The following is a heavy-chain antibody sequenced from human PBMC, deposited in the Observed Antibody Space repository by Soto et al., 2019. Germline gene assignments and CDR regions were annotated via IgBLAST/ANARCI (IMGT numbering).Heavy chain of an antibody. V-gene: IGHV3-23*01. CDR2: ISGGGGTT. CDR1: GFSCSSYA. J-gene: IGHJ4*02. D-gene: IGHD3-3*01. Sequence: GGAVRGSCVASGFSCSSYAMTWVRQAPGKGLEWVSVISGGGGTTYYADSVKGRFTISRDNSKNTLYLQMNSLGADDSAVYYCALLVRFLESPSGVDYWGPGTLVLVTS. CDR3: ALLVRFLESPSGVDY.